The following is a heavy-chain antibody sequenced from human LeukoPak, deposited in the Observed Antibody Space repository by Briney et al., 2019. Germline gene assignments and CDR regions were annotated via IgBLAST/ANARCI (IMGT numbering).Heavy chain of an antibody. J-gene: IGHJ4*02. D-gene: IGHD3-10*01. CDR1: GFTVSSNY. Sequence: GGSLRLSCAASGFTVSSNYMSWVRQAPGKGLEWVSVIYSGGSTYYADSVKGRFTISRDNSKNTLYLQMNSLRAEDTAVYYCARGPKRITMVRGVIRPFDYWGQGTLVTVSS. CDR3: ARGPKRITMVRGVIRPFDY. CDR2: IYSGGST. V-gene: IGHV3-66*02.